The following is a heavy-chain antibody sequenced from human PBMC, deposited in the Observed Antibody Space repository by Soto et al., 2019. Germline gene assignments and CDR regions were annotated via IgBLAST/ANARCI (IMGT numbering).Heavy chain of an antibody. CDR3: ATDDMNRGRFGY. CDR1: GHTSTHNG. Sequence: GASVKVSCKASGHTSTHNGISWVRRAPGQGLEWMGWININRGDVNHAPKFQGRVTLTTDTSTTTAYMELRSLRLDDTAVYFCATDDMNRGRFGYWGHGTMVT. CDR2: ININRGDV. J-gene: IGHJ4*01. D-gene: IGHD7-27*01. V-gene: IGHV1-18*01.